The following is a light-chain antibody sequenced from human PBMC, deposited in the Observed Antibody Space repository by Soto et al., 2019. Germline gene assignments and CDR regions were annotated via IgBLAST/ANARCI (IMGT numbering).Light chain of an antibody. V-gene: IGKV1-5*03. J-gene: IGKJ4*01. Sequence: DIQLTQSASTRSTSVGDRVTSTCPASQSISSWLEWYQQKPGKAPKVLIYKASSLASGAPSTFRGSGSGTDFTLTIGSLQPEDFATYYCQQFYDYPLTFGGGTKVDIK. CDR3: QQFYDYPLT. CDR1: QSISSW. CDR2: KAS.